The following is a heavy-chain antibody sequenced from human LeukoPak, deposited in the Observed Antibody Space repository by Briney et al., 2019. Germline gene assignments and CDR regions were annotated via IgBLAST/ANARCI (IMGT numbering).Heavy chain of an antibody. J-gene: IGHJ4*02. CDR2: IYHSGST. Sequence: PSETLSLTCAVSGGSISSGGYSWSWIRQPPGKGLEWIGYIYHSGSTYYNPSLKSRVTISVDRSKNQFSLKLSSVTAADTAVYYCARIELQWFGEDQSYYFDYWGQGTLVTVSS. D-gene: IGHD3-10*01. CDR1: GGSISSGGYS. V-gene: IGHV4-30-2*01. CDR3: ARIELQWFGEDQSYYFDY.